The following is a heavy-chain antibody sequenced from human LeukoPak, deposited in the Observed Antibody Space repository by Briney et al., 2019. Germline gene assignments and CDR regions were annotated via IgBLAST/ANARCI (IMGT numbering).Heavy chain of an antibody. CDR3: AKDGGGYYTWAFDY. D-gene: IGHD3-22*01. Sequence: GGSLRLSCAASGFTFSSYGMNWVRQAPGKGLEWVSGISGSGGRTYYADSVKGRFTISRDNSKNTLYLQMNSLRAEDTAIYYCAKDGGGYYTWAFDYWGQGTLVTVSS. CDR1: GFTFSSYG. V-gene: IGHV3-23*01. J-gene: IGHJ4*02. CDR2: ISGSGGRT.